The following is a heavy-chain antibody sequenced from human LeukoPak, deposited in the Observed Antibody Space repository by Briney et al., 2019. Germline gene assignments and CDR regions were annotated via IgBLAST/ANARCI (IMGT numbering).Heavy chain of an antibody. V-gene: IGHV4-39*07. CDR1: GGSISSSSYY. Sequence: KPSETLSLTCTVSGGSISSSSYYWGWIRQPPGKGLEWIGSIYYSGSTYYNPSLKSRVTMSVDTSKNQFSLKLSSVTAADTAVYYCARDVYYYDSSAYFTFDYWGQGTLVTVSS. D-gene: IGHD3-22*01. CDR3: ARDVYYYDSSAYFTFDY. CDR2: IYYSGST. J-gene: IGHJ4*02.